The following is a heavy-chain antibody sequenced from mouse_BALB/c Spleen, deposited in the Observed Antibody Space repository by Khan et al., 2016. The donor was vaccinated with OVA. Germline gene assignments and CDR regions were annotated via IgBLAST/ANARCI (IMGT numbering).Heavy chain of an antibody. CDR3: ARGASYWYFDV. Sequence: QFQLVQSGPELKKPGETVKISCKASGYTFTNYGMNWVKQAPGKGLKWMGWINTYTGEPTYTDDFKGRFAFSLETSASTAYLQINNLKNEDMATYFWARGASYWYFDVWGAGTTVTVSS. V-gene: IGHV9-1*02. CDR2: INTYTGEP. J-gene: IGHJ1*01. CDR1: GYTFTNYG.